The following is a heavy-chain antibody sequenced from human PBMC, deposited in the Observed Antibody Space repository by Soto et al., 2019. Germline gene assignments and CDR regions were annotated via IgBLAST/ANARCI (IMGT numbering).Heavy chain of an antibody. CDR1: GFTFSSYA. Sequence: QVQLVESGGGVVQPGRSLRLSCAASGFTFSSYAMHWVRQAPGKGLEWVAVISYDGSNKYYADSVKGRFTISRDNSKNTLYLQMNSLRAEDTAVYYCARDNNGLSYGRFDYWGQGTLVTVSS. V-gene: IGHV3-30-3*01. J-gene: IGHJ4*02. CDR3: ARDNNGLSYGRFDY. D-gene: IGHD2-8*01. CDR2: ISYDGSNK.